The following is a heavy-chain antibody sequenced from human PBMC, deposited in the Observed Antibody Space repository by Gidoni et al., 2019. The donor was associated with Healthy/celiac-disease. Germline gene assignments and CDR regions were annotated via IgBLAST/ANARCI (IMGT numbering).Heavy chain of an antibody. CDR2: INPNSGVT. V-gene: IGHV1-2*02. CDR3: ARGAFEYSSSGIDY. D-gene: IGHD6-6*01. J-gene: IGHJ4*02. CDR1: DSTFTGYY. Sequence: QVQLVQSGAEVKQPGASVKVPCMVSDSTFTGYYMHWVRQGPGQGIEWTGWINPNSGVTNYAQKFQGRVTMTRDTSISTAYMELSRLRSDDTAVYYCARGAFEYSSSGIDYWGQGTLVTVSS.